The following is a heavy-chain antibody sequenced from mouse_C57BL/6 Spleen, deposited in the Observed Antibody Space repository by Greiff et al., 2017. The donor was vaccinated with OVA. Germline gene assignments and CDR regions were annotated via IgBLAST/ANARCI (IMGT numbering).Heavy chain of an antibody. CDR2: ISDGGSYT. Sequence: VQLKESGGGLVKPGGSLKLSCAASGFTFSSYAMSWVRQTPEKRLEWVATISDGGSYTYYPDNVKGRFTISRDNAKNNLYLQMSHLKSEDTAMYYCARDIDYGSSFDYWGQGTTLTVSS. J-gene: IGHJ2*01. D-gene: IGHD1-1*01. CDR3: ARDIDYGSSFDY. CDR1: GFTFSSYA. V-gene: IGHV5-4*01.